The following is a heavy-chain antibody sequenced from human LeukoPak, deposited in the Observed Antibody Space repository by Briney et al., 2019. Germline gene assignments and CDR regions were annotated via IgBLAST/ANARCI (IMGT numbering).Heavy chain of an antibody. CDR3: ARATYYYDSSGYSDAFDI. V-gene: IGHV1-69*04. J-gene: IGHJ3*02. CDR2: IIPIFGIA. CDR1: GGTFSSYA. D-gene: IGHD3-22*01. Sequence: SGKVSCKASGGTFSSYAISWVRQAPGQGLEWMGRIIPIFGIANYAQKFQGRVTITADKSTSTAYMELSSLRSEDTAVYYCARATYYYDSSGYSDAFDIWGQGTMVTVSS.